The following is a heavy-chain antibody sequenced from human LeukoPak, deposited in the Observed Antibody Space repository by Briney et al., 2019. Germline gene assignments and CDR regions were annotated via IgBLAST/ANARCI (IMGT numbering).Heavy chain of an antibody. CDR1: GFNFNNYA. CDR2: VSHDGTKS. D-gene: IGHD3-10*01. J-gene: IGHJ4*02. V-gene: IGHV3-30*04. CDR3: ARVRLGSVRGAFDV. Sequence: GGSLRLSCTASGFNFNNYAVHWVRQAPGRGLEWVAIVSHDGTKSHYAASVQGRFTVSRDTSHNTLFLQMNSLRSDDTALYYCARVRLGSVRGAFDVWGQGTLVTVSS.